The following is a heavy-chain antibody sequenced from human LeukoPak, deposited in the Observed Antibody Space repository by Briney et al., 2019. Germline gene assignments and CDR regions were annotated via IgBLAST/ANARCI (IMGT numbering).Heavy chain of an antibody. CDR1: GYTFTGYY. CDR3: ARAGDYYDSSGYFFDY. CDR2: INPSGGST. V-gene: IGHV1-46*01. D-gene: IGHD3-22*01. J-gene: IGHJ4*02. Sequence: ASVKVSCKASGYTFTGYYMHWVRQAPGQGLEWMGIINPSGGSTSYAQKFQGRVTMTRDMSTSTVYMELSSLRSEDTAVYYCARAGDYYDSSGYFFDYWGQGTLVTVSS.